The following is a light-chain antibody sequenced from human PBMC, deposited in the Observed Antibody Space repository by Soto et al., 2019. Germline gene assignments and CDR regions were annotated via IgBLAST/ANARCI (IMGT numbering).Light chain of an antibody. Sequence: EIVLTQSPGTLSLSPGERGTLSCRASRTVSSNFLAWYQQKPGQAPRLLIFDASTRATGIPDRFTGSGSGTDFTLTISRLEPEDFAVYYCQFYGDPSKTFGQGTKVEIK. CDR3: QFYGDPSKT. CDR1: RTVSSNF. V-gene: IGKV3-20*01. J-gene: IGKJ1*01. CDR2: DAS.